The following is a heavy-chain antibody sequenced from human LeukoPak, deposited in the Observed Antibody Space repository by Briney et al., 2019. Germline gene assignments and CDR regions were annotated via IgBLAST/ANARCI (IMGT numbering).Heavy chain of an antibody. CDR3: VTTSVTHTRDP. CDR1: VNDFSDFY. CDR2: INPHSRAT. Sequence: GASVKVSCKASVNDFSDFYFNWVRQAPGRGLEWVGWINPHSRATHYAQRFRGRVTMEATITTAYMELNSLTSDDTAVYYCVTTSVTHTRDPWGQGTLVTVSS. D-gene: IGHD5/OR15-5a*01. J-gene: IGHJ5*02. V-gene: IGHV1-2*02.